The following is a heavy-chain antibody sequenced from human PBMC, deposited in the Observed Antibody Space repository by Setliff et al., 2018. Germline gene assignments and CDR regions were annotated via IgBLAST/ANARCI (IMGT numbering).Heavy chain of an antibody. J-gene: IGHJ6*03. V-gene: IGHV4-61*09. Sequence: LSLTCTVSGGSITSGSHYWSWIRQPAGKALEWIGQIYSRGSMNYNLSLKSRVTISMDTSKNQFSLKLTSVTAADTAVYSRARHVGIRGRGYNYYYYYMDVWGKGTTVTVSS. D-gene: IGHD3-10*01. CDR1: GGSITSGSHY. CDR3: ARHVGIRGRGYNYYYYYMDV. CDR2: IYSRGSM.